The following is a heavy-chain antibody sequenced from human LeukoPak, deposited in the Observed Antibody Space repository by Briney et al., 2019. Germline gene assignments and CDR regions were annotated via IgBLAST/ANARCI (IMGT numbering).Heavy chain of an antibody. CDR3: GGDKMVRGEGYYGMDV. D-gene: IGHD3-10*01. Sequence: SETLSLTCTVSGGSISSYYWSWIRQPPGKGLEWIGYIYYSGSTNYNPSLKSRVTISVDTSKNQFSLKLSSVTAADPAVYYCGGDKMVRGEGYYGMDVWGQGTTVTVSS. V-gene: IGHV4-59*01. J-gene: IGHJ6*02. CDR2: IYYSGST. CDR1: GGSISSYY.